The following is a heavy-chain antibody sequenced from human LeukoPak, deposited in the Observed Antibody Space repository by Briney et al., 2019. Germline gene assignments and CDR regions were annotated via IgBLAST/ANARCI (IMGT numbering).Heavy chain of an antibody. D-gene: IGHD2-21*02. CDR1: GFTFSSYS. CDR2: ISSGSRTI. Sequence: PGGSLRLSCAASGFTFSSYSMNWVRQAPGQGLEWASYISSGSRTIYYADSVKGRFTISRDNAKNSLYLQMNSLRAEDTAVYFCATGGSLGGDCCLEYFQHWGQGTLVTVSS. V-gene: IGHV3-48*01. CDR3: ATGGSLGGDCCLEYFQH. J-gene: IGHJ1*01.